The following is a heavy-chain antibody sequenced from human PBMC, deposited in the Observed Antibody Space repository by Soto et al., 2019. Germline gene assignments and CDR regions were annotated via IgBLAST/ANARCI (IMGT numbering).Heavy chain of an antibody. V-gene: IGHV3-30-3*01. CDR3: ARVKAARPGSYYYYGMDV. J-gene: IGHJ6*02. CDR2: ISYDGSNK. Sequence: GESLKISCAASGFTFSSYAMHWVRQAPGKGLEWVAVISYDGSNKYYADSVKGRFTISRDNSKNTLYLQMNSLRAEDTAVYYCARVKAARPGSYYYYGMDVWGQGTTVTVSS. D-gene: IGHD6-6*01. CDR1: GFTFSSYA.